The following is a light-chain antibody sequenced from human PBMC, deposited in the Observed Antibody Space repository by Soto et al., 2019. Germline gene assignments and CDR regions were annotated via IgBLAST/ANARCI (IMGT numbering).Light chain of an antibody. CDR3: CSYGGSRTFDVL. CDR1: SSDVGGYNL. V-gene: IGLV2-11*01. J-gene: IGLJ2*01. Sequence: QSALTQPRSVSGSPGQSVTISCTGTSSDVGGYNLVSWYQQRPGKAPKLIIYEGDKRPSGVSDRFSVSKSGNTASLTISGLQAEDEADYFCCSYGGSRTFDVLFGGGTKVTVL. CDR2: EGD.